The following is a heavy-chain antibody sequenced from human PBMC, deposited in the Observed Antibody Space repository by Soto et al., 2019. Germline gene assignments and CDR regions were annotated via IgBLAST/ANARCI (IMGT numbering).Heavy chain of an antibody. D-gene: IGHD6-13*01. Sequence: GGSLRLSCAASGFTVSSNYMIWVRQAPGKGLEWVSVIYSGGSTYYADSVKGRFTISRDNSKNTLYLQMNSLRAEDTAVYYCARFIAAAGTGWYYFDYWGQGTLVTVSS. V-gene: IGHV3-66*01. J-gene: IGHJ4*02. CDR2: IYSGGST. CDR1: GFTVSSNY. CDR3: ARFIAAAGTGWYYFDY.